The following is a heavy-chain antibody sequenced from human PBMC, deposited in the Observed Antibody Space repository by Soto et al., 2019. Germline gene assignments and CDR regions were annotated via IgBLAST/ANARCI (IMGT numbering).Heavy chain of an antibody. Sequence: PGGSLRLSCAVSGFTFNSYSMNWVRQAPGKGLEWVSCISSYSNYMYYADSVKGRFTISRDNAKNSLYLQMNSLRAEDTAMYYCVKDNSDIVLLLSYGLDVWGQGTTVTVSS. CDR2: ISSYSNYM. CDR3: VKDNSDIVLLLSYGLDV. CDR1: GFTFNSYS. J-gene: IGHJ6*02. V-gene: IGHV3-21*04. D-gene: IGHD2-2*01.